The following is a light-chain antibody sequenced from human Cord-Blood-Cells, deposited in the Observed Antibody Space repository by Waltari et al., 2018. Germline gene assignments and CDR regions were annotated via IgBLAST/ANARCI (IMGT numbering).Light chain of an antibody. CDR2: AAS. CDR3: QQSYSTPQVT. J-gene: IGKJ4*01. Sequence: IKMTQAPSSLSASVGDRVTIPCRASQSISSYLNWYQQKPGKAPKLLIYAASSLQSGVPSRFSGSGSGTDFTLTISSLQPEDFATYYCQQSYSTPQVTFGGGTKVEIK. CDR1: QSISSY. V-gene: IGKV1-39*01.